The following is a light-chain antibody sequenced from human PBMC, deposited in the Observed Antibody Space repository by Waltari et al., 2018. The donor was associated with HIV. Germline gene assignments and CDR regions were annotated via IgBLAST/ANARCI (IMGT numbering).Light chain of an antibody. V-gene: IGKV2-28*01. CDR1: QSLLHSNGYNY. J-gene: IGKJ1*01. CDR3: MQALQTPRT. Sequence: DIVMTQSPLSLPVIPGESASISCRSSQSLLHSNGYNYLDWYVQKPGQSPQLLIHKGSNRASGVPDRFSGSGSGTDFTLKISRVEADDVGVYYCMQALQTPRTFGQGTRVEIK. CDR2: KGS.